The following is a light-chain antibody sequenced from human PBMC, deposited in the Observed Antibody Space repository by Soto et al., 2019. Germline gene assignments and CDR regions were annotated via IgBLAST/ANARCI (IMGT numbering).Light chain of an antibody. CDR1: SSNIGSNT. CDR3: AAWDDSLNGPV. J-gene: IGLJ2*01. V-gene: IGLV1-44*01. Sequence: QSALTQPPSASGTPGQRVTISCSGSSSNIGSNTVNWYQQLPGTAPKLLIYSNNQRPSGVPDRFSGSKSGTSASLASSGLQSEDEDDYYCAAWDDSLNGPVFGGGTKVTVL. CDR2: SNN.